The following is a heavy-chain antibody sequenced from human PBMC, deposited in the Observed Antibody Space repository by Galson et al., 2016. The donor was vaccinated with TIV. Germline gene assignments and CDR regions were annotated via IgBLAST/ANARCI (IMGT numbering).Heavy chain of an antibody. Sequence: SLRLSCAASGFTFSDYGMHWVRQAPGKGLEWVAVISYDGSDQYYAGSVKGRFTISRENSKNTLYLQMNSLRSDDTAMYYCAKDPRLYGDYFLHYFDYWGQGTLVTVSS. CDR1: GFTFSDYG. V-gene: IGHV3-30*18. J-gene: IGHJ4*02. CDR2: ISYDGSDQ. D-gene: IGHD4-17*01. CDR3: AKDPRLYGDYFLHYFDY.